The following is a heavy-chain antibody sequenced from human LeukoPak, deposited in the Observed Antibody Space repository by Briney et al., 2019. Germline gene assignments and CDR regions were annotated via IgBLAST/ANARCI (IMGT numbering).Heavy chain of an antibody. Sequence: ASVKVSCKASGYTFTGYYMHWGRQAPGQGLEWMGWINPNSGGTNYAQKFQGRVTMTRDTSISTAYMELSRLRSDDTAVYYCARVGLWFGEWGDYWGQGTLVTVSS. CDR3: ARVGLWFGEWGDY. CDR1: GYTFTGYY. D-gene: IGHD3-10*01. CDR2: INPNSGGT. V-gene: IGHV1-2*02. J-gene: IGHJ4*02.